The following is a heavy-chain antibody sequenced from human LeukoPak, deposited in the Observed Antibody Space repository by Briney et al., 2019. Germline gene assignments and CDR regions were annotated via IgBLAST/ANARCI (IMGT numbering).Heavy chain of an antibody. Sequence: GGTLRLSCAASGFTFSSYFMNWVRQAPGKGLEEVSSIRISSSYIYYADSVKGRFTISRDNAQNSLSLQMDSLRAEDTAVYYCARDDSYDNYGIDVWGQGTTVTVSS. CDR3: ARDDSYDNYGIDV. J-gene: IGHJ6*02. V-gene: IGHV3-21*01. D-gene: IGHD5-18*01. CDR2: IRISSSYI. CDR1: GFTFSSYF.